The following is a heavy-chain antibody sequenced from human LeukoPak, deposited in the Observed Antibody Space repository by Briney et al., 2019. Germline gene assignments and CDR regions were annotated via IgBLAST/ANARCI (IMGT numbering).Heavy chain of an antibody. D-gene: IGHD3-10*01. V-gene: IGHV3-30-3*01. CDR3: GRGSVGFGELNY. CDR1: GFTFSSYA. J-gene: IGHJ4*02. Sequence: GGSLRLSCAASGFTFSSYAMHWVRQAPGKGLEWVAVISYDGSNKFYADSVKGRFTLSRDNSKNTLHLQMNSLRIEDTAVYYCGRGSVGFGELNYWGQGTLVTVSS. CDR2: ISYDGSNK.